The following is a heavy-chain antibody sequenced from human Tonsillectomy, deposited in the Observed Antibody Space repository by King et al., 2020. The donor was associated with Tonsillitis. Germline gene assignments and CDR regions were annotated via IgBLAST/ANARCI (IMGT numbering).Heavy chain of an antibody. CDR2: IGPGGDT. V-gene: IGHV3-13*01. CDR1: GFTFSSYD. CDR3: ARAPGSRGDYYFDL. D-gene: IGHD3-16*01. J-gene: IGHJ4*02. Sequence: QLVQSGGGLVQPGGSLRLSCAASGFTFSSYDMHWVRQTTGKSLEWVSAIGPGGDTYFPGSGKGRFTISRENAKNSFYLQMNSLRAEDTAVYYCARAPGSRGDYYFDLWGQGTLVTVSS.